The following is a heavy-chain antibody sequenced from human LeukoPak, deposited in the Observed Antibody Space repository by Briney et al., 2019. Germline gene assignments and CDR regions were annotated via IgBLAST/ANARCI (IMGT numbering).Heavy chain of an antibody. Sequence: GGSLRLSCAASGFTFSDYYMSWIRQAPGKGLEWVSYISSSGSTIYYADSVKGRFTISRDNAKNSLYLQMNSLRAEDTAVYYCARESAPVNSYYYYYGMDVWGQGTLVTVSS. J-gene: IGHJ6*02. CDR2: ISSSGSTI. CDR1: GFTFSDYY. V-gene: IGHV3-11*01. D-gene: IGHD4-23*01. CDR3: ARESAPVNSYYYYYGMDV.